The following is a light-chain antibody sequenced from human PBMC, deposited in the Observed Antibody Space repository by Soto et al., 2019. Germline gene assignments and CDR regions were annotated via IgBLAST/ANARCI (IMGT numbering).Light chain of an antibody. V-gene: IGKV1-27*01. Sequence: DIQMTQSPSSLSASVGHRVTITCRSTQGISNYFAWYQQKPGQVPKLLIYSASTLQSGVPSRYSGSGPGTDFTVNIRSLQPEDVGTYYCQKYNSDPRTFGQGTQVEIK. CDR2: SAS. CDR3: QKYNSDPRT. J-gene: IGKJ1*01. CDR1: QGISNY.